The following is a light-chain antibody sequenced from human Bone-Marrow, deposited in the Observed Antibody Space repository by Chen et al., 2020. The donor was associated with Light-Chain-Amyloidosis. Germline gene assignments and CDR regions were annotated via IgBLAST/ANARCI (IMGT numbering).Light chain of an antibody. Sequence: EIVVTQSPGPLSLSPGEGANLSCRASQTISSNYLTWYQQKFGQAPRLLIYGSSSRATGIPDRFTGSGSGTDLTLTINRLEPEDFAMYYCQQYGTSPLTFGGGTKVEIK. V-gene: IGKV3-20*01. CDR3: QQYGTSPLT. CDR1: QTISSNY. CDR2: GSS. J-gene: IGKJ4*01.